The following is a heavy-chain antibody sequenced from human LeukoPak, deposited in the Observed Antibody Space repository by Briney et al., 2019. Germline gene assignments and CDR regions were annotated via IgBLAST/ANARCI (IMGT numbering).Heavy chain of an antibody. D-gene: IGHD6-13*01. Sequence: PSETLSLTCTVSGGSISSSSYYWGWIRQPPGKGLGWIGSIYYSGSTYYNPSLKSRVTISVDTSKNQFSLKLSSVTAADTAVYYCARRSSSQLYYYYYMDVWGKGTTVTVSS. CDR3: ARRSSSQLYYYYYMDV. V-gene: IGHV4-39*07. CDR1: GGSISSSSYY. J-gene: IGHJ6*03. CDR2: IYYSGST.